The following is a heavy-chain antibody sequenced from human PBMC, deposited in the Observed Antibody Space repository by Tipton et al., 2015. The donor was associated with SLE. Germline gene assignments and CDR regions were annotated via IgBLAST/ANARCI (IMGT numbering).Heavy chain of an antibody. CDR1: GGSISSSNYC. CDR3: ARGSSYYVY. V-gene: IGHV4-31*03. J-gene: IGHJ4*02. D-gene: IGHD1-26*01. Sequence: TLSLTCTVSGGSISSSNYCWGWIRQHPGKGLEWIGYIYYSGSTNYNPSLKSRVTISVDTSKNQFSLKVSSVTAADTAVYYCARGSSYYVYWGQGTLVTVSS. CDR2: IYYSGST.